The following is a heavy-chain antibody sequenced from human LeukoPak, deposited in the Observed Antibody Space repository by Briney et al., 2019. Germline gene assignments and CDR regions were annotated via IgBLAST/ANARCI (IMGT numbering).Heavy chain of an antibody. J-gene: IGHJ4*02. CDR1: GFTFSSYS. CDR3: ARTEEGSGSTHFDY. V-gene: IGHV3-21*01. CDR2: ISSSSSYI. Sequence: GGSLRLSCAASGFTFSSYSMNWVRQAPGKGLEWVSSISSSSSYIYYADSVKGRFTISRDNAKNSLYLQMNSLRAEDTAVYYCARTEEGSGSTHFDYWGQGTLVTVSS. D-gene: IGHD3-10*01.